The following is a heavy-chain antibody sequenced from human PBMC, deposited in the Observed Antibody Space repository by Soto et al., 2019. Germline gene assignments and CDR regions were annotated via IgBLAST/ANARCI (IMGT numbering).Heavy chain of an antibody. D-gene: IGHD3-16*02. J-gene: IGHJ6*03. Sequence: GASVKVSCKASGGTFSSYTISWVRQASGQGLEWMGRIIPILGIANYAQKFQGRVTITADKSTSTAYMELSSLRSEDTAVYYCAKGCGYRDYYMDVWGKGTTDTVS. CDR2: IIPILGIA. CDR1: GGTFSSYT. V-gene: IGHV1-69*02. CDR3: AKGCGYRDYYMDV.